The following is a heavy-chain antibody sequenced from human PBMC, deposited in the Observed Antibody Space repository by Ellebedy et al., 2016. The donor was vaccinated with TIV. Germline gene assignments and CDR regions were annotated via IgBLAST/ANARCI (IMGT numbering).Heavy chain of an antibody. CDR3: ARWDFDSVNAFDI. J-gene: IGHJ3*02. V-gene: IGHV3-74*01. Sequence: PGGSLRLSCAASGFSFSTSWMYWVRQVPGKGLVWVSRIKSDGSSTRYAESVRGRFTISRDHAENTLYLQMDSLGAEYTAVYYCARWDFDSVNAFDIWGQGTMVTVSS. CDR2: IKSDGSST. CDR1: GFSFSTSW. D-gene: IGHD3-9*01.